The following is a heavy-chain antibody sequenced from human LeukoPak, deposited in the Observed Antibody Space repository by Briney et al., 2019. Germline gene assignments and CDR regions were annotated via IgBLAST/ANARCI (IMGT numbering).Heavy chain of an antibody. CDR3: AKAYSPRDWFDP. Sequence: SGGSLRLSCAASGFTFSSYEMNWVRQAPGKGLEWVSAISGSGGSTYYADSVKGRFTISRDNSKNTLYLQMNSLRAEDTAVYYCAKAYSPRDWFDPWGQGTLVTVSS. J-gene: IGHJ5*02. D-gene: IGHD2-21*01. CDR2: ISGSGGST. CDR1: GFTFSSYE. V-gene: IGHV3-23*01.